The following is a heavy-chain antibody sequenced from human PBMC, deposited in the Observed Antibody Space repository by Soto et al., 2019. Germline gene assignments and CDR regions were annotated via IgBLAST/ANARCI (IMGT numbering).Heavy chain of an antibody. CDR2: IIPDVGIT. J-gene: IGHJ4*02. Sequence: QVQLVQSGAEVKKPGASVKLSCKASGYPFTSRYLHWVRQAPGQGLEWMGIIIPDVGITNYARKFEGRVTMTRDTSTSTVYMELRSLRSEDTAVYYCVLSSGYYWHLDYWGQGTLVTVSS. CDR1: GYPFTSRY. V-gene: IGHV1-46*01. CDR3: VLSSGYYWHLDY. D-gene: IGHD3-22*01.